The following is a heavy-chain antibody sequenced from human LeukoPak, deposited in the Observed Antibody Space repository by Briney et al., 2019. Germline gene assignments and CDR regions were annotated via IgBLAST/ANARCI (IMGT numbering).Heavy chain of an antibody. D-gene: IGHD6-19*01. CDR3: ARGGRSSGWYYFDY. V-gene: IGHV4-34*01. Sequence: SETLSLTCAVYGGSFSGYYWSWVRQPPGKGLEWIGEINHSGSTNYNPSLKSRVTISVDKSKNQFSLKLSSVTAADTAVYYCARGGRSSGWYYFDYWGQGTLVTVSS. J-gene: IGHJ4*02. CDR2: INHSGST. CDR1: GGSFSGYY.